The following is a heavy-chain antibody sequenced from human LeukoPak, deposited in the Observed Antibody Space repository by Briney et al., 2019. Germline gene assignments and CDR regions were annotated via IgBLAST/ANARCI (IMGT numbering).Heavy chain of an antibody. CDR1: GYSFTTYW. Sequence: GESLKISCKGSGYSFTTYWIGWVRQMPGKGLEWMGIIYPGDSDTTYSPSFQGQVTISADKSISTATLQWSSLKASDTAIYYCARRTFDYSSPGTFDIWGQGTMVTASS. V-gene: IGHV5-51*01. D-gene: IGHD6-19*01. J-gene: IGHJ3*02. CDR2: IYPGDSDT. CDR3: ARRTFDYSSPGTFDI.